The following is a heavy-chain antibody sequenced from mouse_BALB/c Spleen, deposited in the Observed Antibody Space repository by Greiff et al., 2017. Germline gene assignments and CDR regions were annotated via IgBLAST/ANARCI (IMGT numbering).Heavy chain of an antibody. V-gene: IGHV6-6*02. CDR1: GFTFSNYW. Sequence: VQLKESGGGLVQPGGSMKLSCVASGFTFSNYWMNWVRQSPEKGLEWVAEIRLKSNNYATHYAESVKGRFTISRDDSKSSVYLQMNNLRAEDTGIYYCTRPRGNYDYAMDYWGQGTSVTVSS. CDR2: IRLKSNNYAT. CDR3: TRPRGNYDYAMDY. D-gene: IGHD2-1*01. J-gene: IGHJ4*01.